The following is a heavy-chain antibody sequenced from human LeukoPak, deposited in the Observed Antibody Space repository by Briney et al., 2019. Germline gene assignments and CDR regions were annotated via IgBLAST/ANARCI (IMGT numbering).Heavy chain of an antibody. Sequence: GGSLRLSCAASGFTFSSYSMNWVRQAPGKGLEWVSSISSSSSTIYYADSVKGRFTISRDNAKNSLYLQMNSLRAEDTAVYYCARGRTAGRSAFDIWGQGTMVTVSS. CDR3: ARGRTAGRSAFDI. J-gene: IGHJ3*02. V-gene: IGHV3-48*04. CDR2: ISSSSSTI. CDR1: GFTFSSYS. D-gene: IGHD4-17*01.